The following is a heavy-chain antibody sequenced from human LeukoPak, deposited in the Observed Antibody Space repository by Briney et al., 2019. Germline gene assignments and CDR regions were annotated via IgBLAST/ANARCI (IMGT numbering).Heavy chain of an antibody. V-gene: IGHV3-30*18. Sequence: GGSLRLSCAASGFTFSSYGMHWVRQAPGKGLEWVAVISYDGSNKYYAYSVKGRFTISRDNSKSTLYLQMNSLRAEDTAVYYCAKPGGYCSSTSCFYCMDVWGQGTPVTV. D-gene: IGHD2-2*01. CDR2: ISYDGSNK. CDR3: AKPGGYCSSTSCFYCMDV. CDR1: GFTFSSYG. J-gene: IGHJ6*02.